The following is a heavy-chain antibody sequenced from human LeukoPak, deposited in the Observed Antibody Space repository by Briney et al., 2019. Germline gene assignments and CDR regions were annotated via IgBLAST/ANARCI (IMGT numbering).Heavy chain of an antibody. J-gene: IGHJ5*02. V-gene: IGHV4-30-2*01. CDR2: IYHSGST. Sequence: SETLSLTCAVFGGSISSGGYSWSWIRQPPGKGLEWIGYIYHSGSTYYNPSLKSRVTISVDRSKNQFSLKLSPVTAADTAVYYCAREGRVGFDPWGQGTLVTVSS. CDR3: AREGRVGFDP. CDR1: GGSISSGGYS.